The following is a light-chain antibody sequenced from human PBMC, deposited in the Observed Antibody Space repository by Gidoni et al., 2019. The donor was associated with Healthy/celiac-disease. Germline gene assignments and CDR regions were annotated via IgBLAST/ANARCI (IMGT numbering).Light chain of an antibody. CDR2: GAS. CDR1: QSVSSSY. J-gene: IGKJ2*01. Sequence: EIVFTQSPGTLSLSPGERATLSCSASQSVSSSYLAWYQQKPGQAPRLLIYGASSRATGIPDRFSGSGSGTDFTLTISRLEPEDFAVYYCQQYGSSLYTFGQGTKLEIK. V-gene: IGKV3-20*01. CDR3: QQYGSSLYT.